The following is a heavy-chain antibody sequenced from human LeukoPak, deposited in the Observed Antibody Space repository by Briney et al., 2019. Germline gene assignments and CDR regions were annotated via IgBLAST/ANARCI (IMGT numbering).Heavy chain of an antibody. J-gene: IGHJ3*02. CDR1: GGTFSSYA. CDR3: ARPKDVDTYAFDI. Sequence: SVKVSCKASGGTFSSYAISWVRQAPGQELEWMGRIIPILGIANYAQKFQGRVTITADKSTSTAYMELSSLRSEDTAVYYCARPKDVDTYAFDIWGQGTMVTVSS. CDR2: IIPILGIA. V-gene: IGHV1-69*04. D-gene: IGHD5-18*01.